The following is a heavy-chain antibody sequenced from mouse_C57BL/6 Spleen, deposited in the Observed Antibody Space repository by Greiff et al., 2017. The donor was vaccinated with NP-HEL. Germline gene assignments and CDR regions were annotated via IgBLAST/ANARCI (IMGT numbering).Heavy chain of an antibody. CDR3: TRDLLSAMDY. CDR2: IDPETGGT. V-gene: IGHV1-15*01. J-gene: IGHJ4*01. CDR1: GYTFTDYE. D-gene: IGHD1-1*01. Sequence: VQLQQSGAELVRPGASVTLSCKASGYTFTDYEMHWVKQTPVHGLEWIGAIDPETGGTAYNQKFKGKAILTADKSSSTAYMELRSLTSEDSAVYYCTRDLLSAMDYWGQGTSVTVSS.